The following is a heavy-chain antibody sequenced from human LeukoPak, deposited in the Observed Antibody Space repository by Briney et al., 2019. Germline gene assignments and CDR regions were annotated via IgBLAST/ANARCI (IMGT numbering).Heavy chain of an antibody. CDR3: AKDLTGSGSYYGAFGI. Sequence: GGSLRLSCATSGFTFHDYAMHWVRQVPGKGLEWVSGITWNSGSIGYADSVKGRFTISRDNSKNTLYLQMNSLRAEDTAVYYCAKDLTGSGSYYGAFGIWGQGTMVTVSS. J-gene: IGHJ3*02. D-gene: IGHD3-10*01. CDR2: ITWNSGSI. CDR1: GFTFHDYA. V-gene: IGHV3-9*01.